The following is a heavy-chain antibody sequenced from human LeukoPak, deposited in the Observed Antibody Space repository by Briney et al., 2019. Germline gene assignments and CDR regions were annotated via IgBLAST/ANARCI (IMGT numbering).Heavy chain of an antibody. CDR3: ASDYD. J-gene: IGHJ4*02. D-gene: IGHD3-16*01. Sequence: SETLSLTCTVSGYSISSGYYWGWIRPPPGKGLEWIGSIYHSGSTYYNPSLKSRVTISVDTSRNQFSLKLSSVTAADTAVYYCASDYDWGQGTLVTVSS. CDR2: IYHSGST. V-gene: IGHV4-38-2*02. CDR1: GYSISSGYY.